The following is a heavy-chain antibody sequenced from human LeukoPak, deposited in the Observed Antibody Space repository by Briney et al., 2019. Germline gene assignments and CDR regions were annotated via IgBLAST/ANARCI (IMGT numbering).Heavy chain of an antibody. Sequence: GESLKISCKGSGYIFSTYWIGWVRQMPGKGLEWMGIIYPGDSDTRYSPSFQGQVTISADKSFSTAYLQWSSLQAADTAMYYCARRGIAVAGAPAEYFQHWGQGTQVIVSS. CDR2: IYPGDSDT. V-gene: IGHV5-51*01. CDR1: GYIFSTYW. D-gene: IGHD6-19*01. J-gene: IGHJ1*01. CDR3: ARRGIAVAGAPAEYFQH.